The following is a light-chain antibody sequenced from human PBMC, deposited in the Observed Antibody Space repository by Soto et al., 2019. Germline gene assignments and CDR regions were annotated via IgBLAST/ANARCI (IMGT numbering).Light chain of an antibody. V-gene: IGKV3-15*01. Sequence: EIVMTQSPATLSVSPGERATLSCRASQSVSSNLAWYQQKPGQAPRLLIYGASTRATGIPARFSGSGSGTEFTLTISSLQSEDVATYYCQKYHSAPFTFGPGTKVDIK. CDR2: GAS. J-gene: IGKJ3*01. CDR1: QSVSSN. CDR3: QKYHSAPFT.